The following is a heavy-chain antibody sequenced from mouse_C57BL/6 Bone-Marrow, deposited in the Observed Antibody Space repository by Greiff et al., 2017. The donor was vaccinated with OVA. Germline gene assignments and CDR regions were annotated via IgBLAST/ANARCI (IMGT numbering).Heavy chain of an antibody. CDR3: ARRGYGSSHQAWFAY. V-gene: IGHV1-43*01. D-gene: IGHD1-1*01. CDR2: INPSTGGT. CDR1: GYSFTGYY. J-gene: IGHJ3*01. Sequence: VQLKQSGPELVQPGASVTISCKASGYSFTGYYMHWVKQSSEKSLEWIGEINPSTGGTSYNQKFKGKATLTVDKSSSTAYMQLKSLTSEDSAVYYCARRGYGSSHQAWFAYWGQGTLVTVSA.